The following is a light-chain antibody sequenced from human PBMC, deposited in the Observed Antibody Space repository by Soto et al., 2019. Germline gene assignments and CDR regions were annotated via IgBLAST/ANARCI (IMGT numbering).Light chain of an antibody. V-gene: IGKV3-20*01. CDR3: QLYGISPH. J-gene: IGKJ5*01. CDR1: QSRGSNF. Sequence: ESVFTPYPNTLSFFPGERATLSCKTSQSRGSNFLAWYQHKPGQAPRLLVYASSNRATGIPDRFSGSASGTDFTLTINRLEPEDFAVYYCQLYGISPHFGQGTRLEIK. CDR2: ASS.